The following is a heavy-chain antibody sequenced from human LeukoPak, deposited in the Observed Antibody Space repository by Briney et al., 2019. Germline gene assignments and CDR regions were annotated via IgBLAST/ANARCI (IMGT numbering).Heavy chain of an antibody. V-gene: IGHV4-4*02. J-gene: IGHJ3*01. CDR2: IYHSGST. CDR3: ARAKRTIAVAATRNAFDV. Sequence: GSLRLSCAASGFTFDDYGMSWVRQSPGKGLEWIGEIYHSGSTNYNPSLLSRVTISVDKSKNQFSLKLNSVTAADTAVYYCARAKRTIAVAATRNAFDVWCEGRMVTVSS. D-gene: IGHD6-19*01. CDR1: GFTFDDYG.